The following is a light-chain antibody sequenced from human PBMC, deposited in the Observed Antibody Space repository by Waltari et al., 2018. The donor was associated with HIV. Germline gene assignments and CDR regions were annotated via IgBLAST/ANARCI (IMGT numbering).Light chain of an antibody. CDR2: QAS. J-gene: IGKJ2*01. CDR1: QNIGTS. V-gene: IGKV1-5*03. Sequence: DIRMTQTPSPLSAAVRDTVTITCRASQNIGTSLAWYQQKSGKAPALLIYQASTLQNGVSSRFSGSGSGTEFTLTITSLQRDDFATYFCQQYETYYTFGQGSRLEMK. CDR3: QQYETYYT.